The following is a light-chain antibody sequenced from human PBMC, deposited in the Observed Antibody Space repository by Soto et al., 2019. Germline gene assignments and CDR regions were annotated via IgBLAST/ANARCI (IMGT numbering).Light chain of an antibody. CDR2: GAS. CDR1: QSVSSN. CDR3: QQYGSSPPFT. Sequence: TQSPATLSVSAGERATLSCRASQSVSSNLAWYQQKPGQAPRLLIYGASTRATGIPDRFGGSGSGTDFTLTISRLEPEDFAVYYCQQYGSSPPFTFGQGTNVDIK. V-gene: IGKV3-20*01. J-gene: IGKJ1*01.